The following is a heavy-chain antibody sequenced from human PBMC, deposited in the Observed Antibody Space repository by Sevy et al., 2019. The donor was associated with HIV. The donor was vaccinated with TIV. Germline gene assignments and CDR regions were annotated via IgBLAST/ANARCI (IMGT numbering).Heavy chain of an antibody. CDR1: GFTFNTYD. V-gene: IGHV3-13*01. CDR2: IGTLADT. J-gene: IGHJ3*02. D-gene: IGHD6-13*01. CDR3: ARACAAAGGKSGPIDAFDI. Sequence: GGSLRLSCVASGFTFNTYDMHWVRQITGKGLEWVSGIGTLADTYYPDSVKGRFIISRDNAKNSLYLQRNSLRAGDTAMYYCARACAAAGGKSGPIDAFDIWGQGTLVTVSS.